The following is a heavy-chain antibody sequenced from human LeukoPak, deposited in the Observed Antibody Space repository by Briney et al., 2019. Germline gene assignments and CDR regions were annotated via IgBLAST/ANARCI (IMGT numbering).Heavy chain of an antibody. Sequence: SETLSLTCAVYGGSFSGYCWSWIRQPPGKGLEWIGEINHSGSTNYNPSLKSRVTISVDTSKNQFSLKLSSVTAADTAVYYCARRTRRAAATTRDAFDIWGQGTMVTVSS. CDR3: ARRTRRAAATTRDAFDI. D-gene: IGHD2-15*01. V-gene: IGHV4-34*01. J-gene: IGHJ3*02. CDR1: GGSFSGYC. CDR2: INHSGST.